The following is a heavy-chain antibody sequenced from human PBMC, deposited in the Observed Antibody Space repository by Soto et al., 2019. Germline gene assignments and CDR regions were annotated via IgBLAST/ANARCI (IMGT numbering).Heavy chain of an antibody. CDR3: ARSAISPSGGLIGPFDC. CDR2: INAANGNT. D-gene: IGHD3-16*02. Sequence: QVQLVQSGAEEKKPGASVKVSCETSGYTFTAYAIHWVRQAPGQRLEWMGWINAANGNTRYAQKFQTRLTITRDTSASTAYMDLSSLRFEDTAVYYCARSAISPSGGLIGPFDCWGQGNLVAVSS. J-gene: IGHJ4*02. V-gene: IGHV1-3*05. CDR1: GYTFTAYA.